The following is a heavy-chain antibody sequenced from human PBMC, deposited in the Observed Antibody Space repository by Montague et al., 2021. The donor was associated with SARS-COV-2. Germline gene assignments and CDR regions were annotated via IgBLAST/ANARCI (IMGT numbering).Heavy chain of an antibody. D-gene: IGHD6-13*01. Sequence: SLRLSCAASGFTFSTYPMHWVRQAPGKGLEWLVVISYDGSKKDYADSVKGRFTISRDNSENMLYLQMNSLRAEDTAVYYCAKEQYSSSWSDFDYWGQGTVAAVSS. CDR1: GFTFSTYP. J-gene: IGHJ4*02. CDR3: AKEQYSSSWSDFDY. V-gene: IGHV3-30*04. CDR2: ISYDGSKK.